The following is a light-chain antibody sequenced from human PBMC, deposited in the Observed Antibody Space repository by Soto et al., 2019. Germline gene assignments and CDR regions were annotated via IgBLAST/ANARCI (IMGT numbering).Light chain of an antibody. CDR2: AAS. J-gene: IGKJ1*01. V-gene: IGKV1-9*01. Sequence: DIQLTQSPSFLSASVGDRVTITCRASQGISSYLAWYQQKPGKAPKLLIYAASTLQSGVPSRFSGSGSGTEFTLTISSLQPEDVAVYYCQQYYSIPTWTFGQGTKVDIK. CDR1: QGISSY. CDR3: QQYYSIPTWT.